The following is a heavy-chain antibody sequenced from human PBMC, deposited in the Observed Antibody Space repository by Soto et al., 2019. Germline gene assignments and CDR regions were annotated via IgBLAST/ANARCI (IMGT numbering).Heavy chain of an antibody. CDR1: GFTFSSYA. D-gene: IGHD2-15*01. Sequence: EVQLLESGGVLVQPGGSLRLSCAASGFTFSSYAMSWVRQAPGKGLEWVSAISGSGGSTYYADSVKGRFPISRDNSKTTLYLQMNTLRAEATAVYYCAKEDSLDYCGQGTLVTVSS. CDR2: ISGSGGST. J-gene: IGHJ4*02. CDR3: AKEDSLDY. V-gene: IGHV3-23*01.